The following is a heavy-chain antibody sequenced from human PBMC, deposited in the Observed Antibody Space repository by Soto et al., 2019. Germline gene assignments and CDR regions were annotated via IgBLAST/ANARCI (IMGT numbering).Heavy chain of an antibody. CDR3: AADVDCSSTRCYPYNFDI. CDR2: IVDGSGNT. CDR1: GVTFTRSA. V-gene: IGHV1-58*01. Sequence: QMQLVQSGPAVKKPGTSVKVSCKASGVTFTRSAVQWVRQARGQRLEWIGWIVDGSGNTNYAQKFQERVTITRDMSTSTVYMELSSLRSEDTAVYYCAADVDCSSTRCYPYNFDIWGQGTMVTVSS. J-gene: IGHJ3*02. D-gene: IGHD2-2*01.